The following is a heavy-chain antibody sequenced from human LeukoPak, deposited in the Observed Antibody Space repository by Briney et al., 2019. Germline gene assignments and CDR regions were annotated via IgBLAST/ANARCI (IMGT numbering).Heavy chain of an antibody. J-gene: IGHJ4*02. CDR3: AKSRSSSGWYSFDY. CDR2: INGGGGNT. CDR1: GFTFSSYA. D-gene: IGHD6-19*01. Sequence: GGSLRLSCAASGFTFSSYAMSWARRAPGKGLDWVSIINGGGGNTYYADSVKGRFTISRDNSKNTVYLQMNSLRAEDTAIYYCAKSRSSSGWYSFDYWGQGTLVTVSS. V-gene: IGHV3-23*01.